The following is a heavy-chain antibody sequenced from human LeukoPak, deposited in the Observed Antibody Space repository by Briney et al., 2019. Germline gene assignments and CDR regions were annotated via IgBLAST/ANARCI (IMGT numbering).Heavy chain of an antibody. CDR3: ARASGGPPASSLLFWYYYYGMDV. D-gene: IGHD2-2*01. Sequence: PGNSLRLSCAASGFTFSNYAMHWVRQAPGKGLEWVAVIWHDGNNKYYADSVKGRFTISRDNSKNTLYLQMNSLRAEDTAVYYCARASGGPPASSLLFWYYYYGMDVWGQGTTVTVSS. CDR2: IWHDGNNK. V-gene: IGHV3-33*01. J-gene: IGHJ6*02. CDR1: GFTFSNYA.